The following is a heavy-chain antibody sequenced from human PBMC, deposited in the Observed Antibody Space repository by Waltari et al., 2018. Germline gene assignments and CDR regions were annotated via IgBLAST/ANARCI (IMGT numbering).Heavy chain of an antibody. CDR2: INAGNGNT. V-gene: IGHV1-3*03. Sequence: QVQLVQSGAEVKKPGASVKVSCKASGYTFTSYAMPWVRQAPGQRLEWMGWINAGNGNTKYSQEFQGRVTITRDTSASTAYMELSSLRSEDMAVYYCARSPYYGSGSYSPYYFDYWGQGTLVTVS. CDR3: ARSPYYGSGSYSPYYFDY. J-gene: IGHJ4*02. CDR1: GYTFTSYA. D-gene: IGHD3-10*01.